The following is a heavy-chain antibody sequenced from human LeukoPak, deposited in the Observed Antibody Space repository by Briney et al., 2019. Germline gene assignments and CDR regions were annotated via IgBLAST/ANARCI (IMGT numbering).Heavy chain of an antibody. J-gene: IGHJ4*02. V-gene: IGHV3-74*01. CDR3: AKGGAGYCSSTSCLYYFDS. CDR1: GFIFSSYW. D-gene: IGHD2-2*01. Sequence: GGSLRLSCAASGFIFSSYWMHWVRQAPGKGLVWVSRINPDGSSTTYADSVKGRFTISRDNSKNTLHLQMNSLRAEDTAVYYCAKGGAGYCSSTSCLYYFDSWGQGTLVTVSS. CDR2: INPDGSST.